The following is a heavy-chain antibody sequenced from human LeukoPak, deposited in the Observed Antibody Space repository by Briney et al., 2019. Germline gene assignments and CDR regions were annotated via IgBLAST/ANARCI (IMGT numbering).Heavy chain of an antibody. V-gene: IGHV4-4*07. CDR3: ARGGYYCSSASCYAWFDP. D-gene: IGHD2-2*01. J-gene: IGHJ5*02. Sequence: SETPSLTCTVSGDSITSYYWSWIRQPAGKALEWIGRISSGGTTKYNPSLSSRVTMSVDTSKNQFSLKLNSVTAADTAVYYCARGGYYCSSASCYAWFDPWGQGTLVTVSS. CDR1: GDSITSYY. CDR2: ISSGGTT.